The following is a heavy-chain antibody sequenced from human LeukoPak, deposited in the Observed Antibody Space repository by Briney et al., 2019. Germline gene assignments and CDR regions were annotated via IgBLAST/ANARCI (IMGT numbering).Heavy chain of an antibody. J-gene: IGHJ4*02. CDR1: GFTFGDYA. CDR2: IRSKAYGGTT. V-gene: IGHV3-49*04. D-gene: IGHD3-22*01. CDR3: TRGRGVVVYYFDY. Sequence: GGSLRLSCTASGFTFGDYAMSWVRQAPGKGLEWVGFIRSKAYGGTTEYAASVKGRFTISREDSKSIAYLQINSLKTEDTAVYYCTRGRGVVVYYFDYWGQGTLVTVSS.